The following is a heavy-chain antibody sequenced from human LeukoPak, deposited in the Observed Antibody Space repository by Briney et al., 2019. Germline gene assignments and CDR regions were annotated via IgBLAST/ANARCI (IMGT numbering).Heavy chain of an antibody. CDR1: GFTFGNYW. CDR3: ARMVVVTATPYYFDN. Sequence: GGSLRLSCVASGFTFGNYWMRWVRQAPGKGLEWVANIRQDGSDTVYVDSVKGRFTISRDNARNSLYLQMSSLRPEDTAVFYCARMVVVTATPYYFDNWGPGTLVTVSS. D-gene: IGHD2-21*02. CDR2: IRQDGSDT. J-gene: IGHJ4*02. V-gene: IGHV3-7*01.